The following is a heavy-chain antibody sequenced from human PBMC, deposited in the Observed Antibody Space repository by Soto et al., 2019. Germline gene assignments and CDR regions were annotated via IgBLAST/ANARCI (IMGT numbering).Heavy chain of an antibody. CDR2: IYYSGST. D-gene: IGHD2-15*01. CDR1: GGSISSYY. CDR3: ARSRAAARSYYYYYMDG. Sequence: QVQLQESGPGLVKPSETLFLTCTVSGGSISSYYWSWIRQPPGKGLEWIGYIYYSGSTNYNPSLRSRGAISVDTSKNQFSLKLSSVTAADTAVYYCARSRAAARSYYYYYMDGWGKGTTVTVSS. V-gene: IGHV4-59*08. J-gene: IGHJ6*03.